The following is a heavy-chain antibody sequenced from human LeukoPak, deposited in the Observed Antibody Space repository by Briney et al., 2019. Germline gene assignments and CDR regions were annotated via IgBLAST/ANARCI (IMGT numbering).Heavy chain of an antibody. Sequence: GGSLRLSCAASGFTISGYWTSWVRQAPGKGLEWVAVISYDGSNKYYADSVKGRFTISRDNSKNTLYLQMNSLRAEDTAVYYCASGDDYYGSGSYSDYYYYGMDVWGQGTTVTVSS. CDR2: ISYDGSNK. CDR1: GFTISGYW. D-gene: IGHD3-10*01. V-gene: IGHV3-30-3*01. J-gene: IGHJ6*02. CDR3: ASGDDYYGSGSYSDYYYYGMDV.